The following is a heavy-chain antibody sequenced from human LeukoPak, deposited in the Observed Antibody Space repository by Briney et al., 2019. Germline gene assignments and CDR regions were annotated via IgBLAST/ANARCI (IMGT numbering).Heavy chain of an antibody. V-gene: IGHV1-18*01. Sequence: VASVKVSCTASGYTFTSFGISWVRQAPGQGLEWMGWISAYNGNTNYAQKLQGRVTMTTDTSTSTAYMEIRSLRSDDTAVYYCTRDLGVDTTMIFFDYWGQGSLVTVSS. CDR1: GYTFTSFG. D-gene: IGHD5-18*01. CDR2: ISAYNGNT. J-gene: IGHJ4*02. CDR3: TRDLGVDTTMIFFDY.